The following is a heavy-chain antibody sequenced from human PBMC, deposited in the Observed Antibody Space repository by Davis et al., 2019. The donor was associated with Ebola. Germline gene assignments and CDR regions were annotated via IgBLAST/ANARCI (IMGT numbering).Heavy chain of an antibody. V-gene: IGHV3-23*01. J-gene: IGHJ6*02. CDR1: GFTFSSYA. D-gene: IGHD2-2*01. Sequence: GESLKIPCAASGFTFSSYAMSWVRQAPGKGLEWVSAISGSGGSTYYADPVKGRFTISRDNSKNTLYLQMNSLRAEDTAVYYCAKGVNIVVVPAAIRYYYYGMDVWGQGTTVTVSS. CDR2: ISGSGGST. CDR3: AKGVNIVVVPAAIRYYYYGMDV.